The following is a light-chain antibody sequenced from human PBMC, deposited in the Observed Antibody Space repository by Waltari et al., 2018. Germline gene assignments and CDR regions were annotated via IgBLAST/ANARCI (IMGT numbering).Light chain of an antibody. CDR3: SSMISGGPLV. V-gene: IGLV2-14*03. CDR2: DVS. Sequence: QSALTQPASVSGSPGQSITISCTGTSSDVGSYDYFSWYRQLPGKAPELMISDVSRRPSGISDRFSGSKSGDTASLTISGLQAEDEADYYCSSMISGGPLVFGSGTQVTVL. J-gene: IGLJ1*01. CDR1: SSDVGSYDY.